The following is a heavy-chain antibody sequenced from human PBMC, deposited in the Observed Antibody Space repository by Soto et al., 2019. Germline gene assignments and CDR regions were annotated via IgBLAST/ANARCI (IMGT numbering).Heavy chain of an antibody. V-gene: IGHV3-23*01. J-gene: IGHJ6*02. D-gene: IGHD1-26*01. CDR2: LSGSGGNA. CDR1: GFTFSSYA. Sequence: HLGGSLRLSCAASGFTFSSYAMSWVRQAPGKGLEWVSTLSGSGGNAYYADSVKGRFSISRDNSKNTLRLQMNSLRADDTAVYYCAKDGASGSYPPYYYFGMDVWGQGTTVTVSS. CDR3: AKDGASGSYPPYYYFGMDV.